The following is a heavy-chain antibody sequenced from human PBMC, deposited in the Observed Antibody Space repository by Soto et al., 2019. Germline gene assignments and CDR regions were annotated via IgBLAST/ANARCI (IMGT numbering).Heavy chain of an antibody. CDR3: ARPFGYYDTSGYYGTFYYYGMDV. CDR2: ISGSSATT. J-gene: IGHJ6*02. V-gene: IGHV3-48*02. D-gene: IGHD3-22*01. Sequence: EVQLVESGGGLVQPGGSLRLSCAASGFTFSDSDMNWVRQAPGKGLEWVSYISGSSATTFYADSVEGRFTISRDNAKNSLFLQMNSLRDEDAAVYYCARPFGYYDTSGYYGTFYYYGMDVWGQGTTVTVSS. CDR1: GFTFSDSD.